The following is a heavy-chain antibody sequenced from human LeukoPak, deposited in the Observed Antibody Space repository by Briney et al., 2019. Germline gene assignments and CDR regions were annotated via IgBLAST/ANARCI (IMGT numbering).Heavy chain of an antibody. V-gene: IGHV4-39*01. J-gene: IGHJ5*02. D-gene: IGHD3-3*01. CDR1: GGSISSSSYY. CDR3: ARIITYYDFSCWFDP. CDR2: IYYSGST. Sequence: PSETLSLTCTVSGGSISSSSYYWGWIRQPPGKGLEWIGSIYYSGSTYYNPSLKSRVTISVDTSKNQFSLKLSSVTAADTAVYYCARIITYYDFSCWFDPWGQGTLVTVSS.